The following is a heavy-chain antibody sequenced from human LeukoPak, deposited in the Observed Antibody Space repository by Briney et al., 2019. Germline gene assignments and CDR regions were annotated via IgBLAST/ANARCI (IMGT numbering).Heavy chain of an antibody. CDR3: ARGGSSGYYYNAFDI. J-gene: IGHJ3*02. Sequence: GGSLRLSCAVSGFTVSSFEMNWVRQAPGKGLEWVSYISISGSTIYADPVKGRFTISRDNAKNSVHLQMNSLTAEDTAVYYCARGGSSGYYYNAFDIWGQGTMVTASS. V-gene: IGHV3-48*03. CDR2: ISISGSTI. D-gene: IGHD3-22*01. CDR1: GFTVSSFE.